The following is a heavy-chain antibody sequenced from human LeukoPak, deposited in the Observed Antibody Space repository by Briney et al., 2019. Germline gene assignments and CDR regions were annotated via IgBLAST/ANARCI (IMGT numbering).Heavy chain of an antibody. CDR3: ARDDPSLFRLYSYYGMDV. J-gene: IGHJ6*02. CDR2: ISAYNGNT. CDR1: GGTFSSYG. V-gene: IGHV1-18*01. D-gene: IGHD2-2*02. Sequence: GASVKVSCKASGGTFSSYGISWVRQAPGQGLEWMGWISAYNGNTNYTQKLQGRVTMTTDTSTSTAYMELRSLRSDDTAVYYCARDDPSLFRLYSYYGMDVWGQGTTVTVSS.